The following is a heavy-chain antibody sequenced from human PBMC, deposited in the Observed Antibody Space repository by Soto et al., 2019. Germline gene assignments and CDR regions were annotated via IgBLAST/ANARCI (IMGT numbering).Heavy chain of an antibody. J-gene: IGHJ5*02. D-gene: IGHD3-10*01. Sequence: QLQLQESGPGLVKPSETLSLTCTVSGGSISSSSYYWGWIRQPPGKGLEWIGSIYYSGSTYYNPSLKSRVTISVDTSKNQFSLKLSSVTAADTAVYYCARDILTLDSGSYFFGWFDPWGQGTLVTVSS. V-gene: IGHV4-39*01. CDR1: GGSISSSSYY. CDR3: ARDILTLDSGSYFFGWFDP. CDR2: IYYSGST.